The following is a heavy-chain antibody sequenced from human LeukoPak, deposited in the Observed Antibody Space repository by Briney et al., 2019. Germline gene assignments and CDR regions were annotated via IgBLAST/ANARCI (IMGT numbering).Heavy chain of an antibody. CDR2: MSTSGNS. J-gene: IGHJ5*02. V-gene: IGHV4-4*07. D-gene: IGHD6-25*01. CDR1: GGSISGYY. CDR3: ARESGSMRWFDP. Sequence: PSETLSLTCTLSGGSISGYYWSWIRQPAGKGLEWIGRMSTSGNSNYIPSLVSRVTMSVDTSKNQFSLNLSSVTAADTAVYYCARESGSMRWFDPWGQGTLVTVSS.